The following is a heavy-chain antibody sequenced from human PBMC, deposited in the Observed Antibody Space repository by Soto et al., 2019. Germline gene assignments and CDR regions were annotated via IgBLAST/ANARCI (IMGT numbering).Heavy chain of an antibody. CDR2: ISSSSSTI. V-gene: IGHV3-48*01. CDR1: GFTFSSYS. Sequence: GGSLRLSCAASGFTFSSYSMNWVRQAPGKGLEWVSYISSSSSTIYYADSVKGRFTISRDNAKNSLYLQMNSLRAEDTAVYYCARDIMGRYPDIVVVPAAITDYWGQGTLVTVSS. CDR3: ARDIMGRYPDIVVVPAAITDY. J-gene: IGHJ4*02. D-gene: IGHD2-2*02.